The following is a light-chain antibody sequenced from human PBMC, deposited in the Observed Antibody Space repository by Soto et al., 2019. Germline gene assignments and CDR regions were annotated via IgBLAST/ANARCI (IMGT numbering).Light chain of an antibody. V-gene: IGKV3-15*01. CDR1: QRISPN. CDR3: QQDNSYSPWT. Sequence: EILMSQSPATLSVSPGERVTLFCRASQRISPNVAWYQQRPVQAPSLLIYGASNRATGIPGRFSGSGSGTEFTLTISSLQPDDFATYYCQQDNSYSPWTFGQVTKVDIK. J-gene: IGKJ1*01. CDR2: GAS.